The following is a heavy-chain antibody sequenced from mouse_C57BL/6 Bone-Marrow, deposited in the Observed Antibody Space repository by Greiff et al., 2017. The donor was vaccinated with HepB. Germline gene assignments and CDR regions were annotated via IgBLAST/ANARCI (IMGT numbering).Heavy chain of an antibody. CDR2: INPSSGYT. Sequence: QVQLQQSGAELAKPGASVKLSCKASGYTFTSYWMHWVKQRPGQGLEWIGYINPSSGYTKYNQKFKDKATLTADKSSSTAYMQLSSLTDEDSAVYYCASPSYYYGSSSWFAYWGQGTLVTVSA. CDR3: ASPSYYYGSSSWFAY. V-gene: IGHV1-7*01. CDR1: GYTFTSYW. J-gene: IGHJ3*01. D-gene: IGHD1-1*01.